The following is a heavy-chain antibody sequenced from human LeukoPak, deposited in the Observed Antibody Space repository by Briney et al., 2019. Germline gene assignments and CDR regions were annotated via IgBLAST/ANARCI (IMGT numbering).Heavy chain of an antibody. V-gene: IGHV3-21*01. D-gene: IGHD2-15*01. CDR2: ISSSSSYI. Sequence: GGSLRLSCAASGFTFSSYGMHWVRQAPGKGLEWVSSISSSSSYIYYADSVKGRFTISRDNAKNSLYLQMNSLRAEDTAVYYCARGEMTPRDYWGQGTLVTVSS. CDR3: ARGEMTPRDY. J-gene: IGHJ4*02. CDR1: GFTFSSYG.